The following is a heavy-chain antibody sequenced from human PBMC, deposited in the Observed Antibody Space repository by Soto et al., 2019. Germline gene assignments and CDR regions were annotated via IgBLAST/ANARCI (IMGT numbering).Heavy chain of an antibody. CDR2: INPSGGST. CDR3: ARDRFDYDSSGGPSGFDS. Sequence: GASVKVSCKASGYTFTSDYMHWVRQAPGQGLECMGIINPSGGSTSYAQKFQGRVTMTRDTSTSTGYMDLSSLRSEDTAVYYCARDRFDYDSSGGPSGFDSWGQGTLVTVSS. J-gene: IGHJ4*02. V-gene: IGHV1-46*01. D-gene: IGHD3-22*01. CDR1: GYTFTSDY.